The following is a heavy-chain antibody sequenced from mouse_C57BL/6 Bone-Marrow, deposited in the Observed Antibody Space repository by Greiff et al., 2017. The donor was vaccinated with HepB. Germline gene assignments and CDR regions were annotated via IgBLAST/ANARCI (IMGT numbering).Heavy chain of an antibody. V-gene: IGHV1-19*01. CDR1: GYTFTDYY. D-gene: IGHD2-5*01. J-gene: IGHJ4*01. CDR3: QAYYSNYPGFYYAMDY. CDR2: INPYNGGT. Sequence: VQLQQSGPVLVKPGASVKMSCKASGYTFTDYYMNWVKQSHGKSLEWIGVINPYNGGTSYNQKFKGKATLTVDKSSSTAYMELNSLTSEDSAVYYCQAYYSNYPGFYYAMDYWGQGTSVTVSS.